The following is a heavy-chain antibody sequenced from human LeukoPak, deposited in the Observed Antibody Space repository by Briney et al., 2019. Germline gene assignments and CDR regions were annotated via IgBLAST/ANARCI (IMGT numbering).Heavy chain of an antibody. CDR2: INPNSGGT. Sequence: ASVKVSCKASGYTFTGYYMHWVRQAPGQGLEWMGWINPNSGGTNYAQKFQGRVTMTRDTSISTAYMELSRLRSDDTAVYYCARVLAARGGETDYWGQGALVTVSS. D-gene: IGHD3-16*01. CDR3: ARVLAARGGETDY. CDR1: GYTFTGYY. V-gene: IGHV1-2*02. J-gene: IGHJ4*02.